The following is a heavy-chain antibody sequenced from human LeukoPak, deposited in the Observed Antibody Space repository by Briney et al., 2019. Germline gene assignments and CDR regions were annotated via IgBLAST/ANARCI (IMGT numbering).Heavy chain of an antibody. J-gene: IGHJ4*02. V-gene: IGHV3-66*01. CDR1: GFTVSSNY. D-gene: IGHD3-9*01. CDR3: ARVRTNYDILTGYSYYFDY. CDR2: IYSGGST. Sequence: GGSLRLSCAASGFTVSSNYMSWVRQAPGKGLEWVSVIYSGGSTYYADSVKGRLTISRDNSKNTLYLQMNSLRAEDTAVYYCARVRTNYDILTGYSYYFDYWGQGTLVTVSS.